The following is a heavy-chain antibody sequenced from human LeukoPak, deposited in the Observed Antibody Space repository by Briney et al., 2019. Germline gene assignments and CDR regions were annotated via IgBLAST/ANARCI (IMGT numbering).Heavy chain of an antibody. CDR1: GYTFTSYD. V-gene: IGHV1-8*01. CDR2: MNPNSGNT. Sequence: ASVKVSCKASGYTFTSYDINWVRQATGQGLEWMGWMNPNSGNTGYAQKFQGRVTITRNTSISTAYMELSSLRSEDTAVYYCVRSMVRGAPNWFDPWGQGTLVTVSS. D-gene: IGHD3-10*01. J-gene: IGHJ5*02. CDR3: VRSMVRGAPNWFDP.